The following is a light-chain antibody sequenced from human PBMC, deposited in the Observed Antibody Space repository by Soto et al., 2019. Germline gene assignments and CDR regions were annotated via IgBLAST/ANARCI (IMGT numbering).Light chain of an antibody. V-gene: IGLV2-14*03. Sequence: QSALTQPASVSGSPGQSINISCTGTSSDVGGYNYVSWYQHHPGKAPKLIIYDVSTRPSGVSNPFSGSKSGNTASLPISGLQPEDEADYYCSSYTTSNTRQIVFGTGTKLTVL. CDR2: DVS. CDR1: SSDVGGYNY. J-gene: IGLJ1*01. CDR3: SSYTTSNTRQIV.